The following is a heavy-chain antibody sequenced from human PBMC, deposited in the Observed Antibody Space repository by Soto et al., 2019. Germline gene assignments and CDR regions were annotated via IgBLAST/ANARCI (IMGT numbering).Heavy chain of an antibody. D-gene: IGHD1-1*01. J-gene: IGHJ4*02. CDR2: IWSDGNNR. CDR1: GFMFSNHG. Sequence: QVQLVESGGGVVQPGRSLRLSCAASGFMFSNHGMHWVRQAPGKGLEWVAVIWSDGNNRYYADSAKGRITISRDNSKNTVCLQMNSLRAEDTAVYYWVRGNNWNDEASDYWGQGTLVTVSS. CDR3: VRGNNWNDEASDY. V-gene: IGHV3-33*01.